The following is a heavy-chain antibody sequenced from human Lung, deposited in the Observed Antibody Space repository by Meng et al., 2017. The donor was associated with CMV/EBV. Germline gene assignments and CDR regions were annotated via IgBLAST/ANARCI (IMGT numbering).Heavy chain of an antibody. CDR1: GFNFVDYA. CDR2: IRSEGYGGTR. V-gene: IGHV3-49*04. D-gene: IGHD5-18*01. Sequence: GESLKISCTASGFNFVDYAMSWVRQAPGKGPEWLGFIRSEGYGGTREYAASVKGRFTISRDDSKSIAYLQMDSLNTEDTALYYCTTGGGGSHGYPYYLDYWGQGALVTVSS. CDR3: TTGGGGSHGYPYYLDY. J-gene: IGHJ4*02.